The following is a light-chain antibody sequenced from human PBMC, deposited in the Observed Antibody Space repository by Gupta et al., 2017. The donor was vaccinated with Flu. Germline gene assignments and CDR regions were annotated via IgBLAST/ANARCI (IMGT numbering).Light chain of an antibody. J-gene: IGLJ3*02. V-gene: IGLV3-21*02. CDR2: DDS. CDR3: QVWDSTSDPLV. Sequence: VLTQPPSVSVAPGQTARITCEGPNIGSKSVHWYQQKPGQAPFLVVHDDSERPSGIPERFSGSNSGTTATLTITRVEDGDEADYHCQVWDSTSDPLVFGGGTKLTVL. CDR1: NIGSKS.